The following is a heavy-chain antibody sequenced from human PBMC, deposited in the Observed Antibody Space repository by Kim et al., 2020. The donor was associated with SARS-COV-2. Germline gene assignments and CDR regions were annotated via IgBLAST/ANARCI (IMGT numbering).Heavy chain of an antibody. V-gene: IGHV1-3*01. D-gene: IGHD4-4*01. CDR2: INAGNGNT. CDR1: GYTFTSYA. CDR3: ARPMTTVTTRPVSDAFDI. Sequence: ASVKVSCKASGYTFTSYAMHWVRQAPGQRLEWMGWINAGNGNTKYSQKFQGRVTITRDTSASTAYMELSSLRSEDTAVYYCARPMTTVTTRPVSDAFDIWGQGTMVTVSS. J-gene: IGHJ3*02.